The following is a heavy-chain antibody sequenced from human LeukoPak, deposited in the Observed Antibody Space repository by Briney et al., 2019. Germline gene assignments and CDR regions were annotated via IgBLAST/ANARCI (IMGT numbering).Heavy chain of an antibody. V-gene: IGHV3-33*01. CDR1: GFTFSSYG. CDR3: ARGPLRFLEWFFDY. CDR2: IWYDGSNK. Sequence: GGSLRLSCAASGFTFSSYGMHWVRQAPGKGLEWVAVIWYDGSNKYYADSVKGRFTISRDNSRNTLYLQMNSLRAEDTAVYYCARGPLRFLEWFFDYWGQGTLVTVSS. J-gene: IGHJ4*02. D-gene: IGHD3-3*01.